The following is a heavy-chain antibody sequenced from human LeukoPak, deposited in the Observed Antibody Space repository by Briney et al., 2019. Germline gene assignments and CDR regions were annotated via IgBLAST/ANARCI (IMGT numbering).Heavy chain of an antibody. CDR1: EYSFTGYH. V-gene: IGHV1-2*06. CDR3: AKDRDGADNIIL. J-gene: IGHJ4*02. Sequence: GASVKASCKVVEYSFTGYHIHWVRQAPGQGPEWMGRLNPNTGHAVYAFKFQGRVTITREVASSTAYMEVTRLTSDDTARYYCAKDRDGADNIILWGQGTLVTVSA. D-gene: IGHD5-24*01. CDR2: LNPNTGHA.